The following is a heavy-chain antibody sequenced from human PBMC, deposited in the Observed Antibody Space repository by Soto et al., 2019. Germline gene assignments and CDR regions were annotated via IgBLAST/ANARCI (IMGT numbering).Heavy chain of an antibody. CDR3: ARDITPPDDLGELSLDLEPAVSRFSAEYFQH. D-gene: IGHD3-16*02. CDR1: GFTFSSYW. J-gene: IGHJ1*01. CDR2: INSDGSST. V-gene: IGHV3-74*01. Sequence: GGSLRLSCAASGFTFSSYWMHWVRQAPGKGLVWVSRINSDGSSTSYADSVKGRFTISRDNAKNTLYLQMNSLRAEDTAVYYCARDITPPDDLGELSLDLEPAVSRFSAEYFQHWGQGTLVTVSS.